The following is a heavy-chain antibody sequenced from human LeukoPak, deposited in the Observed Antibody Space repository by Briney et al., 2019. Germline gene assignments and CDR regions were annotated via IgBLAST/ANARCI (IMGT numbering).Heavy chain of an antibody. V-gene: IGHV1-2*02. CDR3: ARNIWFGESADAFDI. D-gene: IGHD3-10*01. CDR2: INPNSGGT. J-gene: IGHJ3*02. Sequence: ASVKVSCKASGYTFTGYYMQWVRQAPGQGLEWMGWINPNSGGTNYAQKFQGRVTMTRDKSIRTAYMELSRLTSDDTAVYYCARNIWFGESADAFDIWGQGTMVTVSS. CDR1: GYTFTGYY.